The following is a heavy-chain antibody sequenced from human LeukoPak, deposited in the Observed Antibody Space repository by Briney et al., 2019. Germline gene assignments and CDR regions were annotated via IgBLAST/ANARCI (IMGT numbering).Heavy chain of an antibody. CDR1: GGSISSYY. V-gene: IGHV4-59*01. J-gene: IGHJ3*02. Sequence: KASETLSLTCTVSGGSISSYYWSWIRQPPGKGLEWIGYIYYSGSTNYNPSLKSRVTISVDTSKNQFSLKLSSVTAADTAVYYCARDVGSSDAFDIWGQGTMVIVSS. D-gene: IGHD3-10*01. CDR2: IYYSGST. CDR3: ARDVGSSDAFDI.